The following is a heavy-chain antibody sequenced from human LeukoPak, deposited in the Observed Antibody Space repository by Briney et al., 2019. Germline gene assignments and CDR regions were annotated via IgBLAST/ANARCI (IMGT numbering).Heavy chain of an antibody. CDR3: ARDTHYCSSTSCYTRVSLDV. Sequence: SETLSLTCTVSGGSISSGGYYWSWIRQHPGKGLEWIGYIYYSGSTYYNPSLKSRVTISVDTSKNQFSLKLSSVTAADTAVYYCARDTHYCSSTSCYTRVSLDVWGQGTTVTVSS. J-gene: IGHJ6*02. CDR1: GGSISSGGYY. V-gene: IGHV4-31*03. D-gene: IGHD2-2*02. CDR2: IYYSGST.